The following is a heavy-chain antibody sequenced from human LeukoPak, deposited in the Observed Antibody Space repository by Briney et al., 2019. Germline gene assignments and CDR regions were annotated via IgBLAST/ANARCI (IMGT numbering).Heavy chain of an antibody. CDR2: IYYSGST. Sequence: PSETLSLTCTVSGGSISSGDYYWSWIRQPPGTGLEWIGYIYYSGSTYYNPSLKSRVTISVDTSKNQFSLKLSSVTAADTAVYYCARAPYDFWSGYRGRWFDHWGQGTLVTVSS. J-gene: IGHJ5*02. CDR3: ARAPYDFWSGYRGRWFDH. V-gene: IGHV4-30-4*08. D-gene: IGHD3-3*01. CDR1: GGSISSGDYY.